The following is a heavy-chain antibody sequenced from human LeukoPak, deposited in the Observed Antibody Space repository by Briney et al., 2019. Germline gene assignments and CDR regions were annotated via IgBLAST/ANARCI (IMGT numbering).Heavy chain of an antibody. CDR3: AKKNSGLHPFDY. CDR1: GFTFSNYW. J-gene: IGHJ4*02. V-gene: IGHV3-23*01. CDR2: ISSSGGDK. Sequence: GGSLRLSCAVSGFTFSNYWMNWVRQAPGKGLEWVSGISSSGGDKPYADSVKGRFTISRDNSKNMLYLQMNSLRAEDTAVYYCAKKNSGLHPFDYWGQGTLVTVSS.